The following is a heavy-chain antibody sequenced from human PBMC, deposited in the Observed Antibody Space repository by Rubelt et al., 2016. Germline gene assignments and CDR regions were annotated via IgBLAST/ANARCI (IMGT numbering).Heavy chain of an antibody. CDR3: ARSWGSSFSDY. CDR1: GFTVSSYW. D-gene: IGHD6-19*01. CDR2: LDTDGSST. V-gene: IGHV3-74*01. J-gene: IGHJ4*02. Sequence: LVQPGGSLRLSCAASGFTVSSYWMHWVRQAPGKGLVWVSRLDTDGSSTKYADSAKGRFTISRDIAKNTVYLQMNSLRVEDTAMYYCARSWGSSFSDYWGQGTLVTVSS.